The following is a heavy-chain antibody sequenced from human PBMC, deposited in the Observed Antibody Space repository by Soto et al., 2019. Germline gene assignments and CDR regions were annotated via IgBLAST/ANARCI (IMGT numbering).Heavy chain of an antibody. J-gene: IGHJ3*02. CDR2: ISWNSGSI. CDR3: AKPPLGYAFDI. CDR1: GFTFDDYA. Sequence: EVQLVESGGGLVQPGRSLRLSCAASGFTFDDYAMHWVRQAPGKGLEWVSGISWNSGSIGYADSVKGRFTISRDNAKNSLYLQMNSLRAEDTALYYCAKPPLGYAFDIWGQGTMVTVSS. V-gene: IGHV3-9*01.